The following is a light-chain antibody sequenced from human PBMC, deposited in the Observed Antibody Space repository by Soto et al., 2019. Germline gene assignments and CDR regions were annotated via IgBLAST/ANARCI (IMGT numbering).Light chain of an antibody. V-gene: IGKV1-5*03. Sequence: DIQMTQSPSTLSASVGDRVTITCRASQSIGSWLAWYQQKPGKAPKLLIYTASSLESGVPSRFSGSGSGTEFTLTISSLQPDDFATYYCQQYNSCSRTFGQGTKVEIK. CDR2: TAS. CDR1: QSIGSW. J-gene: IGKJ1*01. CDR3: QQYNSCSRT.